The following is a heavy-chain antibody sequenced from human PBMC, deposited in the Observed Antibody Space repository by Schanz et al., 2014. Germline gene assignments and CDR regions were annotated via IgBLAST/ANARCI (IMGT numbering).Heavy chain of an antibody. D-gene: IGHD3-3*01. CDR3: ARALKGKVAIFGVIAAQHYHYMEV. J-gene: IGHJ6*03. Sequence: KKPGASVKVSCTASGFNFNNYDINWVRPATGQGLEWMGWMNPKTGNTDHAQKFQGRVSMTGEASTSSAYLDLSRLRAEDTGVSYCARALKGKVAIFGVIAAQHYHYMEVRVKGATVTGSS. CDR1: GFNFNNYD. CDR2: MNPKTGNT. V-gene: IGHV1-8*01.